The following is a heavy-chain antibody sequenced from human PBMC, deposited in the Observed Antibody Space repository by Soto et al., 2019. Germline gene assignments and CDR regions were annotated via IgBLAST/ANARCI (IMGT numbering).Heavy chain of an antibody. D-gene: IGHD4-17*01. Sequence: GESLKISCKGSGYSFTSYWIGWVRQMPGKGLEWMGIIYPGDSDTRYSPSFQGQVTISADKSISTAYLQWSSLKASDTAMYYCARYLPIESGYGDRLYYYYYMDVWGKGTTVTVSS. J-gene: IGHJ6*03. CDR2: IYPGDSDT. CDR3: ARYLPIESGYGDRLYYYYYMDV. V-gene: IGHV5-51*01. CDR1: GYSFTSYW.